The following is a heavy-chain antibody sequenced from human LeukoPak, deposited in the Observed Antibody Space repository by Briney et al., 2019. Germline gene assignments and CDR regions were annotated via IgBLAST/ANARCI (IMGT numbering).Heavy chain of an antibody. V-gene: IGHV3-21*01. J-gene: IGHJ4*02. CDR1: GFTFSTYT. CDR3: AAGLVTPY. Sequence: NSGGSLRLSCAASGFTFSTYTLNWVRQAPGKGLEWVSSMSSTSSYIYYADSVKGRFTISRDNAKNSLYLQMNSLRVEDTAVYYCAAGLVTPYGGQGTLVTVS. D-gene: IGHD3/OR15-3a*01. CDR2: MSSTSSYI.